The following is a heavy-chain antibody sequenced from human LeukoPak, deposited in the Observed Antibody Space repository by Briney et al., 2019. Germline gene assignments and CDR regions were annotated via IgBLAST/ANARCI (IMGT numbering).Heavy chain of an antibody. D-gene: IGHD3-22*01. CDR2: ISDSGGRT. J-gene: IGHJ4*02. CDR3: VKRGFVIRVILVGFHKEAYYFDS. Sequence: GGSLRLSCAVSGIALSNYGMSWVRQAPGKGMEWVAGISDSGGRTNYADSVKGRFTISRDNPKNTMYLQMNSLRAEDTAVYFCVKRGFVIRVILVGFHKEAYYFDSWGQGALVTVSS. CDR1: GIALSNYG. V-gene: IGHV3-23*01.